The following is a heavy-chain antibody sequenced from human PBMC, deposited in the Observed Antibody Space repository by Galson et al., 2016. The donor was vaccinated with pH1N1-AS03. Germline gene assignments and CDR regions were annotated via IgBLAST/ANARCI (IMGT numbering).Heavy chain of an antibody. CDR2: IFYSEST. D-gene: IGHD6-19*01. V-gene: IGHV4-31*01. CDR3: ARQVAVAGTFYFAY. J-gene: IGHJ4*02. CDR1: GGSINSDAYY. Sequence: TCTVSGGSINSDAYYWSWVRQHPGKGLEWIGYIFYSESTYYNPSLKSLVTISLDTSKNQFSLRLSSVTAADTAVYYCARQVAVAGTFYFAYWGQGTLVIVSS.